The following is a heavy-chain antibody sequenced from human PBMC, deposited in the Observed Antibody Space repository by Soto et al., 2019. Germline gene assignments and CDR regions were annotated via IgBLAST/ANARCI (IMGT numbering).Heavy chain of an antibody. J-gene: IGHJ4*02. CDR1: GYTFTRYG. Sequence: ASVKVSCKASGYTFTRYGISSVRQAPGQGLEWMGWISAYNGNTNYAQKLQGRVTMTTDTSTSTAYMELRSLRSDDTSVYYCASSLDRRTEFPRPTNWGQGTLVTVSS. CDR3: ASSLDRRTEFPRPTN. CDR2: ISAYNGNT. D-gene: IGHD3-16*02. V-gene: IGHV1-18*04.